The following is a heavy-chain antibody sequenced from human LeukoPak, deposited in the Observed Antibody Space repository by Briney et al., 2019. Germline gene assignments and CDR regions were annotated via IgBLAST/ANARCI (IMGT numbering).Heavy chain of an antibody. V-gene: IGHV3-21*01. J-gene: IGHJ4*02. CDR2: ISSSNNI. CDR1: GFTFSTYT. Sequence: GSLKLSCAASGFTFSTYTMNWVRLAPGKGLEWVSSISSSNNINYADSVKGRFTISRDNAMNSVHLQMNSLRVEDTAVYYCARGYQRPDYWGQGTLITVSS. CDR3: ARGYQRPDY. D-gene: IGHD2-2*01.